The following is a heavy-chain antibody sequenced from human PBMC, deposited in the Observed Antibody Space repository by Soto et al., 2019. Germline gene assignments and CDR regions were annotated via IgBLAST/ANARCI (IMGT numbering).Heavy chain of an antibody. Sequence: VCLRLSCAAPGLTFYNYEMSGVRQAPGKGLEWVSAISGSGGSTFYADSVKGRFTISRDNSQNTVSWQLNSLRAEDTAVYYCAKAVHSLGVPSMEWLESYHYAMDVWAQRSTVIVS. CDR2: ISGSGGST. J-gene: IGHJ6*02. D-gene: IGHD3-3*01. V-gene: IGHV3-23*01. CDR3: AKAVHSLGVPSMEWLESYHYAMDV. CDR1: GLTFYNYE.